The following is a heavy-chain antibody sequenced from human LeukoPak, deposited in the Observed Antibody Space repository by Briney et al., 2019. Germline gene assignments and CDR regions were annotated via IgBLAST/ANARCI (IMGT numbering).Heavy chain of an antibody. Sequence: SETLSLTCTVYGGSFSGYYWSWIRQPPGKGLEWIGEINHSGSTNYNPSLKSRVTISVDTSKNQFSLKLSSVTAADTAVYYCARGRSVAPLDYWGQGTLVTVSS. J-gene: IGHJ4*02. V-gene: IGHV4-34*01. CDR2: INHSGST. CDR3: ARGRSVAPLDY. D-gene: IGHD3-10*01. CDR1: GGSFSGYY.